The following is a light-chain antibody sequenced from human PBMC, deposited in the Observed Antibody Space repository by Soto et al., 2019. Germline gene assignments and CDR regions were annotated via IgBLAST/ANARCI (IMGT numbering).Light chain of an antibody. CDR3: QQRSNWYT. CDR1: QGVSSY. V-gene: IGKV3-11*01. J-gene: IGKJ2*01. CDR2: DAS. Sequence: EIVLTQSPATLSLSPGERATLSCRASQGVSSYLAWYQQKPGQAPRLLIYDASNRATGIPARFSGSGSGTDFTLTISSLEPEDFAVYYCQQRSNWYTFGQGTKVDIK.